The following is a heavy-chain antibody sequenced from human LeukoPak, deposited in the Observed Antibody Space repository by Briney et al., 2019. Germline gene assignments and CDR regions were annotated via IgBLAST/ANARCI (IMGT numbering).Heavy chain of an antibody. D-gene: IGHD6-19*01. J-gene: IGHJ4*02. V-gene: IGHV3-21*01. CDR1: GFTFSSYS. CDR2: ISSSSSYI. Sequence: GGSLRLSCAASGFTFSSYSMNWVRQAPGKGLEWVSSISSSSSYIYSADSVKGRFTISRDNAKNSLYLQMNSLRAEDTAVYYCAKDRAAVATSPFDHWGQGTLVTVSS. CDR3: AKDRAAVATSPFDH.